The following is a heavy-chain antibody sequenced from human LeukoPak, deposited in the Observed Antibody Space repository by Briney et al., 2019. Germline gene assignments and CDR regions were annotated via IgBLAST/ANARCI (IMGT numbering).Heavy chain of an antibody. CDR1: GGSFSGYY. J-gene: IGHJ4*02. CDR3: ARKKSYGSNFDY. Sequence: SETLSLTCAVCGGSFSGYYWSWIRQPPGKGLEWIGEINHSGSTNYNPSLKSRVTISVDTSKNQFSLKLSSVTAADTAVYYCARKKSYGSNFDYWGQGTLVTVSS. V-gene: IGHV4-34*01. CDR2: INHSGST. D-gene: IGHD5-18*01.